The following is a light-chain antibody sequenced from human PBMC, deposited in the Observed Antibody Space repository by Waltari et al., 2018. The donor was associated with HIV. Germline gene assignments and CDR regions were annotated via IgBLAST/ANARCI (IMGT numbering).Light chain of an antibody. Sequence: QSALTQPASVSGSPGQSITISCTGTSSDVGGYNLVSRYQQHPGNAPTLIIYEVTKRPSGVSNRFSASKSVNTASLTISGLQAEDEAQYHCCSYAGSSTLVFGGGTNVIVL. CDR3: CSYAGSSTLV. CDR2: EVT. J-gene: IGLJ3*02. CDR1: SSDVGGYNL. V-gene: IGLV2-23*02.